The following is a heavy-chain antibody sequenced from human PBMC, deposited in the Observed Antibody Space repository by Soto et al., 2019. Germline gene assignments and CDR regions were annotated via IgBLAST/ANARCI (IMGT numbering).Heavy chain of an antibody. CDR2: ISWDGGST. CDR3: TKSQRPYYDARGFDY. V-gene: IGHV3-43D*04. J-gene: IGHJ4*02. D-gene: IGHD3-22*01. CDR1: GFTFGEYA. Sequence: GGSLRLSCATSGFTFGEYAMHWVRQAPGKGLEWVSLISWDGGSTYYTDSVEGRFTISRDNSKNSVVLQMNNLRAEDTAFYYFTKSQRPYYDARGFDYWVEGTLGTVSS.